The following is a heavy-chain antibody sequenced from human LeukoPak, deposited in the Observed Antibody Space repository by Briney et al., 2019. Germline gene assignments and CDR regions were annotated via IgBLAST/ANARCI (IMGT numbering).Heavy chain of an antibody. J-gene: IGHJ4*02. Sequence: GGSLRLSCAASGFTFRTDAMTWVRQGPGKGLQWVSSISSNGGRTYYADSVKGRFTISRDNSKNRLYLQRDTRRPEYTAVYFCSKASTVLNPIDYWGQGTLVTVSS. CDR2: ISSNGGRT. D-gene: IGHD4-11*01. V-gene: IGHV3-23*01. CDR1: GFTFRTDA. CDR3: SKASTVLNPIDY.